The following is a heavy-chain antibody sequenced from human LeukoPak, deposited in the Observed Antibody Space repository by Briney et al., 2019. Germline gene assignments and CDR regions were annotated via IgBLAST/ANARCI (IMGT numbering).Heavy chain of an antibody. J-gene: IGHJ6*03. CDR1: GFTVSTNY. Sequence: PGGSLRLSCAASGFTVSTNYMSWVRQPPGKGLEWIGEINHSGSTNYNPSLKSRVTISVDTSKNQFSLKLSSVTAADTAVYYCARLGVATNYYYYYMDVWGKGTTVTISS. D-gene: IGHD5-12*01. CDR2: INHSGST. CDR3: ARLGVATNYYYYYMDV. V-gene: IGHV4-34*01.